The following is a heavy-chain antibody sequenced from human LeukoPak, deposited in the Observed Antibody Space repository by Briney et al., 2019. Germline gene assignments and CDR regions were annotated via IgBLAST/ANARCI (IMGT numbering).Heavy chain of an antibody. CDR2: MNPNSGNT. D-gene: IGHD3-22*01. J-gene: IGHJ3*02. CDR1: GYTFISYD. Sequence: GASVKVSCKASGYTFISYDINWVRQATGQGLEWMGWMNPNSGNTGYAQKFQGRVTITRNTSISTAYMELSSLRSEDTAVYYCARGAFDYYDSSDVFDIWGQGTMVTVSS. CDR3: ARGAFDYYDSSDVFDI. V-gene: IGHV1-8*03.